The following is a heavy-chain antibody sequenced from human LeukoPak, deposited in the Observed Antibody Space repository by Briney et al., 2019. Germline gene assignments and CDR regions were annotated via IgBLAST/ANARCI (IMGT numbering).Heavy chain of an antibody. Sequence: SVKVSCKASGGTFSSYAISWVRQAPGQGLEWMGGIIPIFGTANYAEKFQGRVTITTDESTSTAYMELSSLRSEDTAVYYCARNMAVGATALDAFDIWGQGTMVTVSS. J-gene: IGHJ3*02. D-gene: IGHD1-26*01. V-gene: IGHV1-69*05. CDR3: ARNMAVGATALDAFDI. CDR1: GGTFSSYA. CDR2: IIPIFGTA.